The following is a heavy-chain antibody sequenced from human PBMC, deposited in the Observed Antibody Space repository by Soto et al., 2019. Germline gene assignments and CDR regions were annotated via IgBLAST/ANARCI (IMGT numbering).Heavy chain of an antibody. D-gene: IGHD5-12*01. CDR3: AKDRSSGYYGGSLGIYYFDY. J-gene: IGHJ4*02. CDR2: ISGSGGST. V-gene: IGHV3-23*01. CDR1: GFTFSSYA. Sequence: EVQLLESGGGLVQPGGSLRLSCAASGFTFSSYAMSWVRQAPGKGLEWVSAISGSGGSTYYADSVKDRFTISRDNSENTLYLRMNSLRAEDTAVYYCAKDRSSGYYGGSLGIYYFDYWDQGTLVTVSS.